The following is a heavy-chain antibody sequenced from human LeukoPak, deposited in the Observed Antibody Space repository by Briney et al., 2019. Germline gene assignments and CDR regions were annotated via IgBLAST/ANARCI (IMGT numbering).Heavy chain of an antibody. CDR1: GYTFTSYG. Sequence: ASVKASCKASGYTFTSYGVSWVRQAPGQGLEWMGWINPNSGGTNYAQKFQGRVTMTRDTSISTAYMELSRLRSDDTAVYYCAREGSFDYWGQGTLVTVSS. CDR3: AREGSFDY. V-gene: IGHV1-2*02. CDR2: INPNSGGT. J-gene: IGHJ4*02.